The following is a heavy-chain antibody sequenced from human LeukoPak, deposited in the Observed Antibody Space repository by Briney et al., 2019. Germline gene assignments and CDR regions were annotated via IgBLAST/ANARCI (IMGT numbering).Heavy chain of an antibody. CDR2: INPNSGGT. D-gene: IGHD3-22*01. V-gene: IGHV1-2*02. CDR1: GYTFTGYY. CDR3: ARANYYDSSGYYYY. Sequence: ASVKVSCKASGYTFTGYYMHWVRQAPGRGLEWMGWINPNSGGTNYAQKFQGRVTMTRDTSISTAYMELSRLRSDDTAVYYCARANYYDSSGYYYYWGQGTLVTVSS. J-gene: IGHJ4*02.